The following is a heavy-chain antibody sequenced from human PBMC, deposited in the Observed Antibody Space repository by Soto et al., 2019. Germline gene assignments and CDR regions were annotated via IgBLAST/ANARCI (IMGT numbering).Heavy chain of an antibody. CDR2: IIPIFGTA. V-gene: IGHV1-69*06. D-gene: IGHD6-19*01. Sequence: ASVKVSCKASGGTFSSYAISWVRQAPGQGLEWMGGIIPIFGTANYAQKFQGRVTITADKSTSTAYMELSSLRSEDTAVYYCARVIYSSGWRDAFDIWGQGTWSPSPQ. CDR3: ARVIYSSGWRDAFDI. J-gene: IGHJ3*02. CDR1: GGTFSSYA.